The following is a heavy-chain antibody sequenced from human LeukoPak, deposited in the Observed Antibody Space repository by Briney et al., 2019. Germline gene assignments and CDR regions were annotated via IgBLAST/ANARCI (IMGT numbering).Heavy chain of an antibody. V-gene: IGHV4-39*07. CDR1: GGSISSSSYY. CDR3: ARDPDYSDYMDV. J-gene: IGHJ6*03. D-gene: IGHD4/OR15-4a*01. CDR2: IYNSGST. Sequence: SETLSLTCTVSGGSISSSSYYWGWIRQPPGKGLEWIGSIYNSGSTYYNPPLKSRVTMSIDTSKNEFSLKLSSVTAADTSVYYCARDPDYSDYMDVWGKGTTVTVSS.